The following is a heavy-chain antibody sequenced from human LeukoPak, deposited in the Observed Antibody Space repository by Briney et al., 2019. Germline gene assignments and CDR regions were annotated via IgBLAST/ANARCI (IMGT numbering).Heavy chain of an antibody. J-gene: IGHJ6*04. CDR2: ISGSGGST. CDR1: GFTFSSYA. V-gene: IGHV3-23*01. CDR3: AKARTNYYYYYGMDV. Sequence: GGSLGLSCAASGFTFSSYAMSWVRQAPGKGLEWVSAISGSGGSTYYADSVKGRFTISRDNSKITLYLQMNSLRAEDTAVYYCAKARTNYYYYYGMDVWGKGTTVTVSS.